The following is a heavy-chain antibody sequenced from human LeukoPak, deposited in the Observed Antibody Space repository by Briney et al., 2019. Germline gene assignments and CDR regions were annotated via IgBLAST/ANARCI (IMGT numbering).Heavy chain of an antibody. Sequence: ASVKVSCKASGYTFTSYAIYWVRQAPGQRLEWMGWINAGNGNTRYSQKFQGRVTITRDTSASTAYMGLSSLRSEDTAVYYCARGAAVAGTGFDYWGQGTLVTVSS. D-gene: IGHD6-19*01. CDR1: GYTFTSYA. CDR2: INAGNGNT. V-gene: IGHV1-3*01. J-gene: IGHJ4*02. CDR3: ARGAAVAGTGFDY.